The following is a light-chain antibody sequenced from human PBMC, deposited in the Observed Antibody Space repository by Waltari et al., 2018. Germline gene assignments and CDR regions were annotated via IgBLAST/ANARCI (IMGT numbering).Light chain of an antibody. CDR3: AAWDDSLNGLS. V-gene: IGLV1-44*01. CDR2: NDN. Sequence: QSVLTQSPSASGTPGPRVTISCSGSGSIIGLNTVNWYQQLPGTAPKLLIYNDNQRPSGVPDRFSGSKSGSSAYLAISGLQSDDEANYYCAAWDDSLNGLSFGTGTRVTVL. CDR1: GSIIGLNT. J-gene: IGLJ1*01.